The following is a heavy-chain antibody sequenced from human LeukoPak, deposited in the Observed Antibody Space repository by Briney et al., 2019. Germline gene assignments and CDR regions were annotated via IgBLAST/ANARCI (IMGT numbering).Heavy chain of an antibody. CDR1: GYTFTGYY. V-gene: IGHV1-2*06. CDR3: ARDYDFGSGSYDY. CDR2: INPNSGGT. J-gene: IGHJ4*02. D-gene: IGHD3-10*01. Sequence: ASVKVSCKASGYTFTGYYMHWVRQAPGQGLERMGRINPNSGGTNYAQKFQGRVTMTTDTSTSTAYMELRSLRSDDTAVYYCARDYDFGSGSYDYWGQGTLVTVSS.